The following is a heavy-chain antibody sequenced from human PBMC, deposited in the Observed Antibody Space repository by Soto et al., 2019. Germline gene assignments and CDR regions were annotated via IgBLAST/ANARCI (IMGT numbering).Heavy chain of an antibody. Sequence: SETLSLTCTVSGGSISSSSYYWGWIRQPPGKGLEWIGSIYYSGSTYYNPSLKSRVTISVDTSKNQFSLKLSSVTAADTAVYYCARGSWDHYYYYYGMDVWGQGTTVTVPS. V-gene: IGHV4-39*01. CDR2: IYYSGST. CDR1: GGSISSSSYY. D-gene: IGHD1-26*01. J-gene: IGHJ6*02. CDR3: ARGSWDHYYYYYGMDV.